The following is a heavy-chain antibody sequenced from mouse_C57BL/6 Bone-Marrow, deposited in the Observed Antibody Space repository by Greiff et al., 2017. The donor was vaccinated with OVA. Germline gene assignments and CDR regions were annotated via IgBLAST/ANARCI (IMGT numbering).Heavy chain of an antibody. CDR3: ARDYGSSYY. D-gene: IGHD1-1*01. CDR2: IDPSDSYT. V-gene: IGHV1-50*01. J-gene: IGHJ2*01. Sequence: VQLQQPGAELVKPGASVKLSCKASGYTFTSYWMQWVKQRPGQGLEWIGEIDPSDSYTNYHQKFKGKATWTVDPPPSTAYMQLSSLTSEDSAVYYCARDYGSSYYWGQGTTLTVSS. CDR1: GYTFTSYW.